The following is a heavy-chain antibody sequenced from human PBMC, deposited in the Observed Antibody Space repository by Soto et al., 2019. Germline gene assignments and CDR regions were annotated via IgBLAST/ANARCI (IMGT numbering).Heavy chain of an antibody. D-gene: IGHD3-9*01. CDR3: ASKVGYDILTGYYYYYYGMDV. Sequence: SVKVSCKASGGTFSSYAISWVRQAPGQGLEWMGGIIPIFGTANYAQKFQGRVTITADESTSTAYMELSSLRSEDTAVYYCASKVGYDILTGYYYYYYGMDVWSQGTTVTVSS. CDR2: IIPIFGTA. CDR1: GGTFSSYA. V-gene: IGHV1-69*13. J-gene: IGHJ6*02.